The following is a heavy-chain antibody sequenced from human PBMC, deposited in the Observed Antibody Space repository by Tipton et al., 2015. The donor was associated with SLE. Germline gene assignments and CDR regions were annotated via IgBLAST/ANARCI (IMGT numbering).Heavy chain of an antibody. D-gene: IGHD4-17*01. CDR1: DGSISSYD. Sequence: TLSLTCTVSDGSISSYDWSWIRQPPGKGLEWIGYVSHSGTTNYNPSLKSRVTISVDTSKNQFSLKLSSVTAADTAVYYCATTRYGEVDYWGQGTLVTVSS. V-gene: IGHV4-4*08. CDR2: VSHSGTT. J-gene: IGHJ4*02. CDR3: ATTRYGEVDY.